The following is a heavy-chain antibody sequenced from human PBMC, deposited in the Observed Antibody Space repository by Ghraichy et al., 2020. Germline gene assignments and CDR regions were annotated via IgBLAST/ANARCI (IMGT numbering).Heavy chain of an antibody. Sequence: GGSLRLSCAASGFTFDDYAMHWVRQAPGKGLEWVSGISWNSGSIGYADSVKGRFTISRDNAKNSLYLQMNSLRAEDTALYYCAKDRTVAGTGLGYDAFDIWGQGTMVTVSS. CDR2: ISWNSGSI. J-gene: IGHJ3*02. D-gene: IGHD6-19*01. CDR1: GFTFDDYA. V-gene: IGHV3-9*01. CDR3: AKDRTVAGTGLGYDAFDI.